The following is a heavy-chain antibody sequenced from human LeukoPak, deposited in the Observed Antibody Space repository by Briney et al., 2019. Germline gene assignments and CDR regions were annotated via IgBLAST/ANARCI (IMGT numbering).Heavy chain of an antibody. J-gene: IGHJ3*02. CDR3: ARGDPDISFGVVGEAFDI. Sequence: GGSLRLSCVASGFTFSRYWMHWVRQAPGKGLVWVSRINSDGRSTNYADSVKGRFSISRDNAENTLYLQMNSLRVEDTAVYYCARGDPDISFGVVGEAFDIWGQGTMVTVSS. CDR1: GFTFSRYW. V-gene: IGHV3-74*01. CDR2: INSDGRST. D-gene: IGHD3-3*01.